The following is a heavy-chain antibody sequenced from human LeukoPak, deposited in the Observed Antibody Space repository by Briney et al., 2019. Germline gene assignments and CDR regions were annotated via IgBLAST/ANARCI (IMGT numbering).Heavy chain of an antibody. Sequence: SETLSLTCSVSGASINIYYWSWIRQPPGKGLEWIGYIYYSGSTNYNPSLKSRVTISVDTSKNQFSLKLSSVTAADTAVYYCAKAPGGRFDYWGQGTLVTVSS. J-gene: IGHJ4*02. CDR1: GASINIYY. CDR3: AKAPGGRFDY. D-gene: IGHD1-26*01. V-gene: IGHV4-59*01. CDR2: IYYSGST.